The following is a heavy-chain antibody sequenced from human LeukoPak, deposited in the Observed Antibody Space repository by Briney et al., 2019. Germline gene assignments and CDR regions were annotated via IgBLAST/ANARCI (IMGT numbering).Heavy chain of an antibody. D-gene: IGHD2-21*01. Sequence: PSETLSLTCTVSGGSISSSSYYWGWIRQPPGKGLEWIGSIYYSGSTYYNPSLKSRVTISVDTSKNQFSLKLSSVTAADTAVYYCASGAVVPDYWGQGTLVTVSS. J-gene: IGHJ4*02. CDR1: GGSISSSSYY. CDR2: IYYSGST. CDR3: ASGAVVPDY. V-gene: IGHV4-39*01.